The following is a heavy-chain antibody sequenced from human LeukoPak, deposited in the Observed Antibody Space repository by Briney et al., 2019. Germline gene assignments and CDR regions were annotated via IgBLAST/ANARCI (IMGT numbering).Heavy chain of an antibody. D-gene: IGHD6-19*01. V-gene: IGHV4-59*01. J-gene: IGHJ4*02. CDR3: ARMYSSGWYYFDY. Sequence: SETLSLTGSVSGGSIRRYHWSGVRQPPGKGLEWIGNIHYSGSTNYNPSLKSRVTISVDTSKNQFSLKLSSVTAADTAVYYCARMYSSGWYYFDYWGQGTLVTVSS. CDR2: IHYSGST. CDR1: GGSIRRYH.